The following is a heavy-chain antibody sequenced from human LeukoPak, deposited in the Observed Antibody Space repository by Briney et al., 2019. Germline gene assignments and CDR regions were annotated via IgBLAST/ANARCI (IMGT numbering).Heavy chain of an antibody. Sequence: GGSLRLSCAASGFTFTTYAMNWVRQAPGKGLEWVTGISGSAGNTYYADSVKGRFTISRDTSKNTLYLQMNSLRAEDTAVYYCAKGMTTVTIDAFDIWGQGTMVTVSS. CDR2: ISGSAGNT. CDR3: AKGMTTVTIDAFDI. J-gene: IGHJ3*02. D-gene: IGHD4-17*01. V-gene: IGHV3-23*01. CDR1: GFTFTTYA.